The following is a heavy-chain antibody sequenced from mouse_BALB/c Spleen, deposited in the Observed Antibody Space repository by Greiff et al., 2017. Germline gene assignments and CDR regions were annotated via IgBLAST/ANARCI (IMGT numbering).Heavy chain of an antibody. J-gene: IGHJ2*01. CDR3: ARDRGYYFDY. V-gene: IGHV5-9-4*01. CDR2: ISSGGSYT. CDR1: GFTFSSYA. D-gene: IGHD3-1*01. Sequence: EVKLVESGGGLVKPGGSLKLSCAASGFTFSSYAMSWVRQSPEKRLEWVAEISSGGSYTYYPDTVTGRFTISRDNAKNTLYLEMSSLRSEDTAMYYCARDRGYYFDYWGQGTTLTVSA.